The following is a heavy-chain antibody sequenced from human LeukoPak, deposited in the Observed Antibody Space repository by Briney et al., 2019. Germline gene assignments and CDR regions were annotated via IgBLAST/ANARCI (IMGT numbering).Heavy chain of an antibody. Sequence: SETLSLTCTVSGGSISSYYWSWIRQPPGKGLEWIGYIYYSGSTNYNPSLKSRVTISVDTSKNQFSLKLSSVTAADTAVYYCASGYCGGDCNWFDPWGQGTLVTVSS. V-gene: IGHV4-59*01. CDR3: ASGYCGGDCNWFDP. CDR2: IYYSGST. CDR1: GGSISSYY. J-gene: IGHJ5*02. D-gene: IGHD2-21*02.